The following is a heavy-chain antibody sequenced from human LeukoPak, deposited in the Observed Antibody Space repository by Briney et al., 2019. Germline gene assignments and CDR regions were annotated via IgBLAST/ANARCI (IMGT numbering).Heavy chain of an antibody. D-gene: IGHD3-22*01. Sequence: ASVKVSCKASGYTFTTYGISWVRQAPGQGLEWMGWISPYNGNTNYAQKLQGRVTMTTDTSTSTAYMELRSLRSDDTAVYYCATCYDRSGYYCAWFDPWGQGTLVTVSS. V-gene: IGHV1-18*01. CDR2: ISPYNGNT. CDR3: ATCYDRSGYYCAWFDP. J-gene: IGHJ5*02. CDR1: GYTFTTYG.